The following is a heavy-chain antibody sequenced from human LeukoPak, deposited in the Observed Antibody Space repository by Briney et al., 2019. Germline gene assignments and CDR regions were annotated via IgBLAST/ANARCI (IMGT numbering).Heavy chain of an antibody. CDR3: SRGSKIAARPSAFNI. D-gene: IGHD6-6*01. CDR1: GGSFSGYY. Sequence: PSETLSLTCAVYGGSFSGYYWSWIRQPPGKGLEWIGEINHSGSTNYNPSLKSRVTMSVDTSKNQFSPKLSSVTAADTAVYYCSRGSKIAARPSAFNIWGLGTMVTVSS. J-gene: IGHJ3*02. CDR2: INHSGST. V-gene: IGHV4-34*01.